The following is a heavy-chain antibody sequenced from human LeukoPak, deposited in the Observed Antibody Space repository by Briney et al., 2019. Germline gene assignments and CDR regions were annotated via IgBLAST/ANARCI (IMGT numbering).Heavy chain of an antibody. V-gene: IGHV3-21*01. J-gene: IGHJ4*02. CDR3: ARRSAYGSGSYYVDY. D-gene: IGHD3-10*01. CDR1: GFTFSSYS. Sequence: GGSLRLSCAASGFTFSSYSMNWVRQAPGKGLEWVSSISSSSSYIYYADSVKGRFTISRDNAKNSLYLQMNSLRAEDTAVYYCARRSAYGSGSYYVDYWGQGTLVTVSS. CDR2: ISSSSSYI.